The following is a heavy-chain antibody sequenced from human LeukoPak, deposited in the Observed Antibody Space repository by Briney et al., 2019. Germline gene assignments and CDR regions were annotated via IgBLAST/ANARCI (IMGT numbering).Heavy chain of an antibody. CDR3: ARSPPYSSGWRGGNWYFDL. J-gene: IGHJ2*01. Sequence: SETLSLTCTVSGGSISSYYWSWIRQPPGKGLEWIGYIYYSGSTNYNPSLKSRVTISVDTSKNQSSLKLSSVTAADTAVYYCARSPPYSSGWRGGNWYFDLWGRGTLVTVSS. CDR1: GGSISSYY. CDR2: IYYSGST. V-gene: IGHV4-59*01. D-gene: IGHD6-19*01.